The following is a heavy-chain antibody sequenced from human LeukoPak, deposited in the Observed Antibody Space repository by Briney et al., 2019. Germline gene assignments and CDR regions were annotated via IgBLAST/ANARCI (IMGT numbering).Heavy chain of an antibody. CDR2: INPNSGGT. J-gene: IGHJ4*02. V-gene: IGHV1-2*02. CDR3: ARDLRRRDYGGNNFDY. Sequence: ASVTVSCKASGYTFTGYYMHWVRQAPGQGLEWMGWINPNSGGTNYAQKFQGRVTMTRDTSISTAYMELSRLRSDDTAVYYCARDLRRRDYGGNNFDYWGQGTLVTVSS. D-gene: IGHD4-23*01. CDR1: GYTFTGYY.